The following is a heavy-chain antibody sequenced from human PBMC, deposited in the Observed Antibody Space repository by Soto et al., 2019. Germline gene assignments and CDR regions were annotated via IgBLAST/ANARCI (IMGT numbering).Heavy chain of an antibody. V-gene: IGHV3-66*01. Sequence: GGSLRLSCAASGFTVSSNYMSWVRQAPGKGLEWVSVIYSGGSPYYADSVKGRFTISRDNSKNTLYLQMNSLRAEDTAVYYCARDFMVRGVIISPFDYWGQGTLVTVSS. CDR2: IYSGGSP. CDR3: ARDFMVRGVIISPFDY. D-gene: IGHD3-10*01. CDR1: GFTVSSNY. J-gene: IGHJ4*02.